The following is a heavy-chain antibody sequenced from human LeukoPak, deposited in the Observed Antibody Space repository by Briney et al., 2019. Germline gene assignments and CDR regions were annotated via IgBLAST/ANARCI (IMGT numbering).Heavy chain of an antibody. V-gene: IGHV3-48*01. CDR2: ISRSSSTI. D-gene: IGHD1-26*01. CDR3: ARGSGSYFPHFDY. Sequence: PGGSLRLSCAASGFTFSSYSMNWVRQAPGKGLEWVSYISRSSSTIYYADSVKGRFTISRDNAKNSLYLQMNSLRAEDTAVYYCARGSGSYFPHFDYWGQGTLVTVSS. CDR1: GFTFSSYS. J-gene: IGHJ4*02.